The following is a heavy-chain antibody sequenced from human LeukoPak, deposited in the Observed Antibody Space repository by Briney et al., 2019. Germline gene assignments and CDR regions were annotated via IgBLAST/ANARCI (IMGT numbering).Heavy chain of an antibody. CDR2: INPNSGET. V-gene: IGHV1-2*02. CDR1: GYTFTDYY. J-gene: IGHJ4*02. CDR3: ARDRGYSNTERGFDY. Sequence: ASVKVSCKTSGYTFTDYYIHWVRQAPGQGLEWMGWINPNSGETNSAQKFQGRVTMTGDTSISTAYMELRRVTSGDTAVYYCARDRGYSNTERGFDYWGQGTLVTVSS. D-gene: IGHD4-11*01.